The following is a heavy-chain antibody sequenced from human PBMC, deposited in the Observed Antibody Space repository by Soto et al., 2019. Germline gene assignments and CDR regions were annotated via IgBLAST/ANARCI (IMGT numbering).Heavy chain of an antibody. V-gene: IGHV3-53*01. Sequence: AGSLTLSCAASGFTVSSNYMNWLRQARGRGLEWVGVIYSGGSTYYADSVKGRFTISIDNSKNKLYLQMNRLRAEDTAVYYCASNSGSYLAGDFDYWGQGTLVTVSS. D-gene: IGHD1-26*01. CDR2: IYSGGST. CDR3: ASNSGSYLAGDFDY. CDR1: GFTVSSNY. J-gene: IGHJ4*02.